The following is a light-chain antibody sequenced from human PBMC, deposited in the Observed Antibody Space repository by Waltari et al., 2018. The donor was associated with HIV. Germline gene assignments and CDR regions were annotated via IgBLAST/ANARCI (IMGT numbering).Light chain of an antibody. CDR2: GAS. Sequence: DILLTQSPPFVSASLGDRVTITCRASQAIRSYLAWYQQKPGRAPKLLIDGASSLKDGVPSRFSGSGSGTDFRLTISGLQAEDFATYYCQQYKSYWTFGQGTKVDIK. CDR3: QQYKSYWT. V-gene: IGKV1-9*01. CDR1: QAIRSY. J-gene: IGKJ1*01.